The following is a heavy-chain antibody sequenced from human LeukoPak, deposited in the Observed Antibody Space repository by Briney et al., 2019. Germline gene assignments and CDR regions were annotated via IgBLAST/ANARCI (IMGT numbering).Heavy chain of an antibody. V-gene: IGHV3-48*03. D-gene: IGHD3-9*01. CDR2: ISSSGSTI. J-gene: IGHJ3*02. CDR3: ARGYSSTGYYPSLALDI. Sequence: PGGSLRLSCAASGFTFSSYEMNWVRQAPGKGLEWVSYISSSGSTIYYADSVKGRFTISRDNAKNSLYLQMNSLRAEDTAVYYCARGYSSTGYYPSLALDIWGQGTMVTVSS. CDR1: GFTFSSYE.